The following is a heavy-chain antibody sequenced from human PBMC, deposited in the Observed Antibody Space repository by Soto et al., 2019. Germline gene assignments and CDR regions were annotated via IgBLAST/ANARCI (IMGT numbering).Heavy chain of an antibody. V-gene: IGHV1-3*04. CDR2: IHTGNGAT. Sequence: QVQVVQSGAEVKKPGASVKVSCKTSGYSFIGYGLHWVRQAPGQSLEWMGWIHTGNGATKYSQKFQGRLTITRDTSASTAYMEVTSLTSEDTAVYHCARKYSSGSFDSWGQGTLVTVSS. CDR1: GYSFIGYG. J-gene: IGHJ4*02. D-gene: IGHD6-19*01. CDR3: ARKYSSGSFDS.